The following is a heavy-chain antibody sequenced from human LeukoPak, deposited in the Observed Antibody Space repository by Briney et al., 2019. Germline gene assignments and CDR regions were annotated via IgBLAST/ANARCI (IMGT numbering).Heavy chain of an antibody. CDR1: GGSFSGYY. J-gene: IGHJ3*02. CDR3: ARCAPYYDYVWGSYRQRGSFDI. CDR2: INHSGST. D-gene: IGHD3-16*02. V-gene: IGHV4-34*01. Sequence: SETLSPTCAVYGGSFSGYYWSWIRQPPGKGLEWIGEINHSGSTNYNPSLKSRVTISVDTSKNQFSLKLSSVTAADTDVYYCARCAPYYDYVWGSYRQRGSFDIWGQGTMVTVSS.